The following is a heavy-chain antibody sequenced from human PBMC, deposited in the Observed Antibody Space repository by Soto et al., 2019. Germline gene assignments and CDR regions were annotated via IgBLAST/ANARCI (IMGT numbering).Heavy chain of an antibody. J-gene: IGHJ5*02. CDR2: INHSGNT. CDR1: GGSIGTSAYY. V-gene: IGHV4-39*01. Sequence: TLSLTCAVSGGSIGTSAYYWGWIRQAPGKGLEWIGSINHSGNTYLSPSLKDRVTMSVDTSKNSFSLKLRSATAADTGLYYCSRRAPEGFDPWGQGTLVTVSS. CDR3: SRRAPEGFDP.